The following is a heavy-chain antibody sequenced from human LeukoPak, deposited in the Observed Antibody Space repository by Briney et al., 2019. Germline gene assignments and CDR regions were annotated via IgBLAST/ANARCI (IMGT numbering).Heavy chain of an antibody. J-gene: IGHJ4*02. V-gene: IGHV3-11*01. D-gene: IGHD3-16*02. Sequence: GGSLRLSCAASGFTFSDYYMSWIRQAPGEGLEWVSYISSSGSTIYYADSVKGRFTISRDNAKNSLYLQMNSLRAEDTAVYYCARAGYDYVWGSYRLTDFDYWGQGTLVTVSS. CDR2: ISSSGSTI. CDR1: GFTFSDYY. CDR3: ARAGYDYVWGSYRLTDFDY.